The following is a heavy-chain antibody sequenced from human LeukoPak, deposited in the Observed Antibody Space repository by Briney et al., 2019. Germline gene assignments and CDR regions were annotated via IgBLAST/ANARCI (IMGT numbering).Heavy chain of an antibody. J-gene: IGHJ4*02. CDR1: GFTFDDYA. V-gene: IGHV3-9*01. Sequence: GGSLRLSCAASGFTFDDYAMHWVRQAPGKGLEWVSGISWNSGSIGYADSVKGRFTISRDNAKNSLYLQMNSLRAEDTALYYCAKDINDSSGYPPSFDYWGQGTLVTVSA. CDR2: ISWNSGSI. D-gene: IGHD3-22*01. CDR3: AKDINDSSGYPPSFDY.